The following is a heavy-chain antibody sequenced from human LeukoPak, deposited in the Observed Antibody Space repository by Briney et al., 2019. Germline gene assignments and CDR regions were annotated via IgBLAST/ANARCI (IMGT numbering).Heavy chain of an antibody. J-gene: IGHJ4*02. D-gene: IGHD3-22*01. Sequence: SQTLSLTCTVSGGSISSGDYYCSWIRHPPGKGLEWLGYIYYGGSTYYNPSLKSRVTISVDTSKNQFSLKLSSVTAADTAVYYCAREYYYDSSGYYFDYWGQGTLVTVSS. CDR1: GGSISSGDYY. V-gene: IGHV4-30-4*08. CDR3: AREYYYDSSGYYFDY. CDR2: IYYGGST.